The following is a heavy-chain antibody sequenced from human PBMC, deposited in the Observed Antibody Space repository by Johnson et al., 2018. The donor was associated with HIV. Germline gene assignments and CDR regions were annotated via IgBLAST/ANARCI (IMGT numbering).Heavy chain of an antibody. CDR2: ISFHSGTI. J-gene: IGHJ3*02. CDR3: ARDEGLDYGASLGALDI. CDR1: GFSFDAYG. V-gene: IGHV3-9*01. D-gene: IGHD4-17*01. Sequence: VQLVESGGGLVQPGRSLRLSCAASGFSFDAYGMHWVRQPPGKGLEWVAGISFHSGTIGYADSVKGRFTISRDNAKNSLYLQMNSLRAEDTALYYCARDEGLDYGASLGALDIWGQGTMVTVSS.